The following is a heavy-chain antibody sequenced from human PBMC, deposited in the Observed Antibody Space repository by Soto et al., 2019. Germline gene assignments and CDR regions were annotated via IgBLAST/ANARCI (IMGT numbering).Heavy chain of an antibody. CDR1: GFAFSGSA. J-gene: IGHJ5*02. D-gene: IGHD4-17*01. CDR2: IRSKTHNYAT. Sequence: EVQLVESGGGLVQPGKSLKVSCTTSGFAFSGSAIHWVRQAPGKGLEWVGRIRSKTHNYATIYAASLRGRFAISRDDSKDTAYLHMNSLRTDDTAVYVCTRRTLNGDSETWGRGTLVTVS. CDR3: TRRTLNGDSET. V-gene: IGHV3-73*01.